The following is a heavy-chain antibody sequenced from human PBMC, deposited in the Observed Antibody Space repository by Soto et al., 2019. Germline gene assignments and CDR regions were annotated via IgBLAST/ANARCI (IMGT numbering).Heavy chain of an antibody. D-gene: IGHD2-15*01. J-gene: IGHJ4*02. V-gene: IGHV4-34*01. CDR3: ASGRRGIVMVVAATLVY. CDR2: INHSGST. Sequence: KGLEWIGEINHSGSTNYNTSLKSRVTISVDTSKNQFSLKLSSVTAADTAVYYCASGRRGIVMVVAATLVYWGQRILV.